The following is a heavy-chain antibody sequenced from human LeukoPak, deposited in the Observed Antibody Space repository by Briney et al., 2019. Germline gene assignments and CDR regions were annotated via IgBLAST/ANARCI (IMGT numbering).Heavy chain of an antibody. Sequence: PSETLSLTCTVSGGSISSSSYYWGWIRQPPGKGLEWIGSIYYSGSTYYNPSLKSRVTISVDTSKNQFSLKLSSVTAADTAVYYCARRVVVAAYFDYWGQGTLVTIPS. CDR1: GGSISSSSYY. V-gene: IGHV4-39*01. CDR2: IYYSGST. D-gene: IGHD2-15*01. J-gene: IGHJ4*02. CDR3: ARRVVVAAYFDY.